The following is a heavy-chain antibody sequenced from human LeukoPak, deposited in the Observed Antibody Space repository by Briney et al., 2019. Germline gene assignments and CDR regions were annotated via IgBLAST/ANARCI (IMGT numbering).Heavy chain of an antibody. D-gene: IGHD3-22*01. Sequence: SETLSLTCAVSGGSISSGGYSWSWIRQPPGKGLEWIGYIYHSGSTYYNPSLKSRVTISVDRSKNQFSLKLSSVTAADTAVYYCARVVDSSGYYHRGYYFDYWGQGTLVTVSS. CDR2: IYHSGST. CDR3: ARVVDSSGYYHRGYYFDY. J-gene: IGHJ4*02. V-gene: IGHV4-30-2*01. CDR1: GGSISSGGYS.